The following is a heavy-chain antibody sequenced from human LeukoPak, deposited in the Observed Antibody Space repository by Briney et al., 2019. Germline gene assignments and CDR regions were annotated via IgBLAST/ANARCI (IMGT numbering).Heavy chain of an antibody. V-gene: IGHV4-59*01. CDR3: ARVEEGYGSGRRENFYYYYMDV. J-gene: IGHJ6*03. D-gene: IGHD3-10*01. Sequence: SETLSLTCTVSGGSISSYYWSWIRQPPGKGLEWIGYIYYSGSTNYNPSLKSRVTISVDTSKNQFSLKLTSVTAADTAVYYCARVEEGYGSGRRENFYYYYMDVWGKGTTVTISS. CDR2: IYYSGST. CDR1: GGSISSYY.